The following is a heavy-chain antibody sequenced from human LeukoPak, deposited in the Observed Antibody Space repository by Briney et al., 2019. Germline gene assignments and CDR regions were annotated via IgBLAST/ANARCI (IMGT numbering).Heavy chain of an antibody. CDR2: ISAYNGNT. J-gene: IGHJ4*02. Sequence: ASVKVSCKASGYTFTSYGISWVRQAPGQGLEGMGWISAYNGNTNYAQKLQGRVTMTTDTSTSTAYMELRSLRSDDTAVYYCARTYYDFWSGYYTIDYWGQGTLVTVSS. CDR1: GYTFTSYG. D-gene: IGHD3-3*01. V-gene: IGHV1-18*01. CDR3: ARTYYDFWSGYYTIDY.